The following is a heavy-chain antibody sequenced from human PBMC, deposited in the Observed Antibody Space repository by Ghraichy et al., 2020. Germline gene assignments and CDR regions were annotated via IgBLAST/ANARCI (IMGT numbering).Heavy chain of an antibody. CDR1: GGSISSSSYY. V-gene: IGHV4-39*01. J-gene: IGHJ4*02. CDR2: IYYSGST. CDR3: ARHQLLDYFDY. Sequence: SETLSLTCTVSGGSISSSSYYWGWIRQPPGKGLEWIGSIYYSGSTYYNPSLKSRVTISVDTSKNQFSLKLSSVTAADTAVYYCARHQLLDYFDYWGQGTLVTVSS. D-gene: IGHD2-2*01.